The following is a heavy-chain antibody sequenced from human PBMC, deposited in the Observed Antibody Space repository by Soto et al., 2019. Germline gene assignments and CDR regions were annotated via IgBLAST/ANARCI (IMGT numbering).Heavy chain of an antibody. CDR3: TRARFTPVTTWWYFDS. J-gene: IGHJ4*02. CDR1: GYPFTNYY. Sequence: QVQLVQSGTEVKKPGASVRVSCTASGYPFTNYYIHWVRQAPGQGPAWMGIVNPSSGRTTYAQKFQGRVTMTTDTSTSTVYMEMNSLRSADTGMYYCTRARFTPVTTWWYFDSWGQGTLVTVSS. V-gene: IGHV1-46*01. D-gene: IGHD4-17*01. CDR2: VNPSSGRT.